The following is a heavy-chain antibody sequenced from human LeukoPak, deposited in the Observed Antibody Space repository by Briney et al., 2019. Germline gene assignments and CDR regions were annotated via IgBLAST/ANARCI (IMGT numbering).Heavy chain of an antibody. Sequence: GGSLRLSCAASGFTFSSYGMHWVRQAPGNGLEWVALISYDGSNKYYTDSVKGRFTISRDNSKNTLYLQMDSLRAEDTAVYYCAKDRGYSYGYFDYWGQGTLVTVSS. CDR2: ISYDGSNK. CDR1: GFTFSSYG. V-gene: IGHV3-30*18. J-gene: IGHJ4*02. CDR3: AKDRGYSYGYFDY. D-gene: IGHD5-18*01.